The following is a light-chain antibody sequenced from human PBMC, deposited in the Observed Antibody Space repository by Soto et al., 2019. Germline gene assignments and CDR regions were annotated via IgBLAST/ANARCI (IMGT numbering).Light chain of an antibody. Sequence: EVVLPQSPGTLSLSPGERATLSCRASQSVSNNYLAWYQQRPGQAPRLLMFGASSRATGIPDRFSGSGSGTDFTLTISRLVPEDFAVYYCQQYGSSPLTFGQGTRLEIK. J-gene: IGKJ5*01. CDR2: GAS. CDR3: QQYGSSPLT. V-gene: IGKV3-20*01. CDR1: QSVSNNY.